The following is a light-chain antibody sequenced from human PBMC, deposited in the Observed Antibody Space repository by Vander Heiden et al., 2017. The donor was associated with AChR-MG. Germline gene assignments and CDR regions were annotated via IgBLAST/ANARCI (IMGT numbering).Light chain of an antibody. V-gene: IGLV1-40*01. Sequence: QSVLTQPPSVSGAPGQRVTISCTGSSSNIGAGYDVHWYQQLPGTAPKLLIYDNSNRPSGVPDRFSGSKSGTSASLGITGLQAEDEADYYCQSYDSSLSGVVFGGGTKLTVL. CDR1: SSNIGAGYD. CDR3: QSYDSSLSGVV. CDR2: DNS. J-gene: IGLJ2*01.